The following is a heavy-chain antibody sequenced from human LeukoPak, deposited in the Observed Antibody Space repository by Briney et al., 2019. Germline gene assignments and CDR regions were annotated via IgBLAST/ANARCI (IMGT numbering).Heavy chain of an antibody. CDR1: GFTFSSYE. J-gene: IGHJ4*02. V-gene: IGHV3-48*03. CDR3: AKGKGSSGWYD. CDR2: ISSSGSTI. Sequence: PGGSLRLSCAASGFTFSSYEMNWVRQAPGKGLEWVSYISSSGSTIYYADSVKGRFTISRDNSKNTLYLQMTSLRAEDTALYYCAKGKGSSGWYDWGQGTLVTVSS. D-gene: IGHD6-19*01.